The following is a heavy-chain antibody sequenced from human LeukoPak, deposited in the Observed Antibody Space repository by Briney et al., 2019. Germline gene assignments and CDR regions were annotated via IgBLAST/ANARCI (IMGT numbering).Heavy chain of an antibody. V-gene: IGHV3-30-3*01. CDR3: ARDTAVAGTGGY. J-gene: IGHJ4*02. CDR1: GFTFSSYA. Sequence: GGSLRLSCAASGFTFSSYAMHWVRPAPGKGLEWVAVISYDGSNKYYADSVKGRFTISRDNSKNTLYLQMNSLRAEDTAVYYCARDTAVAGTGGYWGQGTLVTVSS. CDR2: ISYDGSNK. D-gene: IGHD6-19*01.